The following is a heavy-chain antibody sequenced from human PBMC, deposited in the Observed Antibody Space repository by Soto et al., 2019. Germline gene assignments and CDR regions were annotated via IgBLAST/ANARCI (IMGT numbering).Heavy chain of an antibody. CDR3: ARAESSYYDFWSGYYTGNFQH. CDR2: IIPIFGTA. D-gene: IGHD3-3*01. J-gene: IGHJ1*01. V-gene: IGHV1-69*06. CDR1: GGTFSSYA. Sequence: QVQLVQSGAEVKKPGSSVKVSCKASGGTFSSYAISWVRQAPGQGLEWMGGIIPIFGTANYAQKFHGRVTITADKSTSTAYMELSSLRSEDTAVYYCARAESSYYDFWSGYYTGNFQHWGQGTLVTVSS.